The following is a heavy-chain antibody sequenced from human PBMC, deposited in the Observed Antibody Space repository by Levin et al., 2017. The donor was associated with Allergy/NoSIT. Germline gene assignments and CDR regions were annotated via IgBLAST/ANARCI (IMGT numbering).Heavy chain of an antibody. D-gene: IGHD1-26*01. V-gene: IGHV3-23*01. Sequence: PGGSLRLSCAASGFTFSTYAMIWVRQAPGKGLEWVSSISSSGVGTYYADSVKGRFTISRDNSKNTLYLQMNSLRAEDTAVYYCAKGTSWGVGAYSVDYWGQGTLVTVSS. CDR3: AKGTSWGVGAYSVDY. CDR2: ISSSGVGT. CDR1: GFTFSTYA. J-gene: IGHJ4*02.